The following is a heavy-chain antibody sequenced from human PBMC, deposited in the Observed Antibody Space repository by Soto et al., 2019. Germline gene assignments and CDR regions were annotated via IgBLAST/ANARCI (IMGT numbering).Heavy chain of an antibody. CDR3: AGGQITFGGVILGDAFDI. D-gene: IGHD3-16*02. Sequence: QVQLQESGPGLVKPSETLSLTCTVSGGSISSYYWSWIRQPPGRGLEWIGYIYYSGSTNYNPSLKRRVTISVDTSKNQFSLKLSSVTAADTAVYYCAGGQITFGGVILGDAFDIWGQGTMVTVSS. CDR2: IYYSGST. CDR1: GGSISSYY. V-gene: IGHV4-59*08. J-gene: IGHJ3*02.